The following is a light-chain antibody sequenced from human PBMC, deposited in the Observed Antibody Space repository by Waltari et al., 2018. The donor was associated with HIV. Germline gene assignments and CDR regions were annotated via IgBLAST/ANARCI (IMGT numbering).Light chain of an antibody. CDR1: QSVTSTY. CDR2: GAS. Sequence: ELVLTQSPGTLSLSPGETATLSCRASQSVTSTYLAWYHPKPGQAPRLLIYGASSRATGIPDRFRGSGSGTDFTLTIRRLEPEDFAVYYCQQYGSSPYTFGQGTKLEIK. CDR3: QQYGSSPYT. J-gene: IGKJ2*01. V-gene: IGKV3-20*01.